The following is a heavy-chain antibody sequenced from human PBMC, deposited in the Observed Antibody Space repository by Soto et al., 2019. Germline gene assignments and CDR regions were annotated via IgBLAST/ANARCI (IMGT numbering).Heavy chain of an antibody. CDR2: IYYSGST. CDR1: GASISSGDYY. J-gene: IGHJ6*02. CDR3: AREQRGIFGAPGNGMDV. Sequence: PWETLSLTCTVSGASISSGDYYWSWIRQPPGKGLEWIGYIYYSGSTYYNPSLKSRVTISVDTSKNQFSLKLSSVTAADTAVYYCAREQRGIFGAPGNGMDVWGQGTTVTVSS. V-gene: IGHV4-30-4*01. D-gene: IGHD3-3*01.